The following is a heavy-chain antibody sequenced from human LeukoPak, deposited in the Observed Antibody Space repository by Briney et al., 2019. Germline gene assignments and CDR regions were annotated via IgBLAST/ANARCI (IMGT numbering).Heavy chain of an antibody. CDR2: IYFSGST. CDR3: ARAISSSSLFDF. D-gene: IGHD6-6*01. J-gene: IGHJ4*02. V-gene: IGHV4-59*01. Sequence: PSETLSLTCTVSGGSISNYYWSWIRQPPGKGLEWIGYIYFSGSTNYNPSLRSRVTISVDTSKNQFSLKLSSVTAADTAVYYCARAISSSSLFDFWGQGTLVTVSS. CDR1: GGSISNYY.